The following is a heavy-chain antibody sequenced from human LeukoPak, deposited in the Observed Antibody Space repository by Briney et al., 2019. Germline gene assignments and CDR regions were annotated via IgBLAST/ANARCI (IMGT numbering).Heavy chain of an antibody. CDR2: IYYSGST. D-gene: IGHD3-3*01. CDR3: ARDDGFWSGYYDY. CDR1: GGSISSYY. Sequence: SETLSLTCTVSGGSISSYYWSWIRQPPGKGLEWIGYIYYSGSTNYNPSLKSRVTISVDTSKNQFSLKLSSVTAADTAVYYCARDDGFWSGYYDYWGQGTLVTVSS. J-gene: IGHJ4*02. V-gene: IGHV4-59*01.